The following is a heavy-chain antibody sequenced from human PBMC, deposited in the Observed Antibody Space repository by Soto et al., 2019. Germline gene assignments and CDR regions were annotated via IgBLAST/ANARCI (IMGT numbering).Heavy chain of an antibody. CDR2: ILPMLDIT. CDR3: TLGSWSAETFDI. V-gene: IGHV1-69*02. CDR1: GGTFSTYT. D-gene: IGHD6-13*01. J-gene: IGHJ3*02. Sequence: QVQLVQSGAEVKKPGSSVKVSCKASGGTFSTYTIIWVRQAPGQGLEWMGRILPMLDITNSAQRFQGRVTISAYKATSTAYLVLSSLRSEDTAVYYCTLGSWSAETFDIWGRRTMVTVSS.